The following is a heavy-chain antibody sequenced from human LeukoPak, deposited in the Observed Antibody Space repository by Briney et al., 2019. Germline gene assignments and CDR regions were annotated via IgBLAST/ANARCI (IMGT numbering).Heavy chain of an antibody. CDR1: GFALSTSRVG. CDR2: SYWDDDK. V-gene: IGHV2-5*02. J-gene: IGHJ4*02. D-gene: IGHD6-13*01. Sequence: SGPTLVNPIQTLTLTCTFSGFALSTSRVGVGSIRQPPGKALEWLALSYWDDDKRYSPSLESRLSISKDTSKSQVVLTMTNMDPLYTATYYCSHRRVATTGSTFDNWGQGTLVTVSS. CDR3: SHRRVATTGSTFDN.